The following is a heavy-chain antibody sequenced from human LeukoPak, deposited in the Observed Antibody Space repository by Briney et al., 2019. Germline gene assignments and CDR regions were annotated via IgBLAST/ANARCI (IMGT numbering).Heavy chain of an antibody. Sequence: GESLKISCKASGYRLTSYWIGWVRQMPGRGLEWMGIIYPADSATRYSPSFHGQVTTSVDKSIDTAYLQWSSLKASDTAMYYCARGAGSKADYWGQGILVTVSS. CDR2: IYPADSAT. CDR1: GYRLTSYW. J-gene: IGHJ4*02. V-gene: IGHV5-51*01. D-gene: IGHD6-13*01. CDR3: ARGAGSKADY.